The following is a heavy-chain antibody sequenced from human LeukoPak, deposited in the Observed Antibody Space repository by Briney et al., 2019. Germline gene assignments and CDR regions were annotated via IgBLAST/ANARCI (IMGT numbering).Heavy chain of an antibody. CDR2: INPNSGDT. D-gene: IGHD6-13*01. J-gene: IGHJ3*02. CDR3: ARRVAAPGHDAFDI. Sequence: ASVKVSCKASGYTFTDYYLHWVRQAHGQGLEWMGWINPNSGDTHFAQTFQDRVTMARDTSISSAYMELGRLRSDDTALYYCARRVAAPGHDAFDIWGQGTMVTVSS. V-gene: IGHV1-2*02. CDR1: GYTFTDYY.